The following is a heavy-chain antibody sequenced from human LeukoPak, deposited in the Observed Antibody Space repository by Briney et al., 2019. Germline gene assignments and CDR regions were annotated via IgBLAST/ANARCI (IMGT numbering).Heavy chain of an antibody. V-gene: IGHV3-23*01. CDR1: GFTFSSYA. D-gene: IGHD6-13*01. J-gene: IGHJ4*02. CDR2: ISGSGGST. Sequence: GGSLRLSCAASGFTFSSYAMSWVRQAPGKGLEWVSAISGSGGSTYYADSMKGRFTISRDNSKNTLYLQMNSLRAEDTAVYYCAKRGFMAAAGTGFDYWGQGTLVTVSS. CDR3: AKRGFMAAAGTGFDY.